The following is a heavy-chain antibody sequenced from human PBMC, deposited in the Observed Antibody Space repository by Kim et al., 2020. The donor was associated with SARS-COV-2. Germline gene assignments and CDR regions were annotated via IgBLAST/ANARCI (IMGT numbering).Heavy chain of an antibody. V-gene: IGHV4-34*01. CDR3: ARFQYGSGTNP. J-gene: IGHJ5*02. CDR2: INHGGST. D-gene: IGHD3-10*01. Sequence: SETLSLTYTVYGGSFSGYYWSWIRQPPGKGLEWIGEINHGGSTNYNPSLKSRVTISVDTSKNQFSLKLTSVTAADTAVYYCARFQYGSGTNPWGQGTLVTVSS. CDR1: GGSFSGYY.